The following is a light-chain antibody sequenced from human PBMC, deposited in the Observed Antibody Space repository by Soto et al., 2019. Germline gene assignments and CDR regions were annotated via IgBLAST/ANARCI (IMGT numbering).Light chain of an antibody. V-gene: IGLV2-8*01. CDR3: SSYAGSDNVV. J-gene: IGLJ2*01. CDR2: EVS. Sequence: QSALTQPPSASGSPGQSVTISCTGTSSDVGGYNFVSWYQQHPGKAPRLMIYEVSKRPSGVPDRFSGSKSGNTASLTVSGLQADDEADYYCSSYAGSDNVVFGGRTKVTVL. CDR1: SSDVGGYNF.